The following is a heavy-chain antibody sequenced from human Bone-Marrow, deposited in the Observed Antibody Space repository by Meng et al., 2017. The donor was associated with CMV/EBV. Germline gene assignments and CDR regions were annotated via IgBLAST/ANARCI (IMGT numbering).Heavy chain of an antibody. CDR1: GGTFSTDK. Sequence: SGGTFSTDKSSWVRQAPGQGLEWVGRISTNLDKTNYAQRFQGRVTITADKSTSTAYMELSSLTSDDTATYYCAEELRGGYGANFDYWGQGTLVTVSS. CDR2: ISTNLDKT. V-gene: IGHV1-69*08. CDR3: AEELRGGYGANFDY. D-gene: IGHD3-16*01. J-gene: IGHJ4*02.